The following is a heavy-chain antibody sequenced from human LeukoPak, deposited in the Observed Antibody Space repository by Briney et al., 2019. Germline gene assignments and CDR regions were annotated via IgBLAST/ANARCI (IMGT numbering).Heavy chain of an antibody. J-gene: IGHJ6*02. CDR1: GYTFTSYA. V-gene: IGHV7-4-1*02. CDR2: INTNTGNP. D-gene: IGHD4-23*01. Sequence: ASVKVSCKASGYTFTSYAMKWVRQAPGQGLEWMGWINTNTGNPTYAQGFTGRFVFSLDTSVSTAYLQISSLKAEDTAVYYCARDAGGKGYYGMDVWGQGTTVTVSS. CDR3: ARDAGGKGYYGMDV.